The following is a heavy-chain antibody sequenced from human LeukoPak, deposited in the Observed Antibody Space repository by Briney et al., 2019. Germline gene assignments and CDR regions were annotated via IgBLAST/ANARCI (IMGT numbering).Heavy chain of an antibody. D-gene: IGHD2-15*01. CDR2: ISGSGGST. J-gene: IGHJ5*02. Sequence: GGSLRLSCAASGFTFNVYWMSWVRQAPGKGLEWVSAISGSGGSTYYADSVKGRFTISRDNSKNTLYLQMNSLRAEDTAVYYCAKVRLVVVAATDNNWFDPWGQGTLVTVSS. V-gene: IGHV3-23*01. CDR1: GFTFNVYW. CDR3: AKVRLVVVAATDNNWFDP.